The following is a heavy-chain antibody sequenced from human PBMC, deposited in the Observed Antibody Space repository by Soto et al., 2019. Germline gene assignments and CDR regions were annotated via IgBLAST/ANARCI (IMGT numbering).Heavy chain of an antibody. CDR3: ARDIGGIEAAGHFDT. J-gene: IGHJ4*02. Sequence: EVQLVESGGGLVQPGRSLRLSCAASGFTFDDYAMHWVRQAPGKGLEWVSGISWNSGSIGYADSGKGRITISSDNAKNCLYLQMTGLRAGDTALYYCARDIGGIEAAGHFDTWGPGTLVTVSS. V-gene: IGHV3-9*01. D-gene: IGHD6-25*01. CDR1: GFTFDDYA. CDR2: ISWNSGSI.